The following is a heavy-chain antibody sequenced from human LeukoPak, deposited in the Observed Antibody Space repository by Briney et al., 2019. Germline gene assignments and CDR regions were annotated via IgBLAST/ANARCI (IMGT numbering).Heavy chain of an antibody. J-gene: IGHJ4*02. CDR3: VSQYCSGGSCFSH. Sequence: PGGSLRLSCAASGSAFNGHGMNWVRQAPGKGLEWVSYISSSSSNIYSADFVKGRFSISRDNAKNSVYLQMNSLRDEDTAVYYCVSQYCSGGSCFSHWGQGTLVTVSS. CDR1: GSAFNGHG. D-gene: IGHD2-15*01. V-gene: IGHV3-48*02. CDR2: ISSSSSNI.